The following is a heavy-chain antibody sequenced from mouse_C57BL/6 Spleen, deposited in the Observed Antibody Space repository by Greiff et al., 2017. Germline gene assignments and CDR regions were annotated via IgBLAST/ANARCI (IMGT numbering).Heavy chain of an antibody. Sequence: EVQLQQSGAELVKPGASVKLSCTASGFNIKDYYMHWVKQRTEQGLEWIGKIDPEDGETKYAPKFQSKATITADTSSNTAYLQLSSLTSGDTAVYYCARSGFACWGKGTLVTVSA. CDR1: GFNIKDYY. V-gene: IGHV14-2*01. CDR3: ARSGFAC. J-gene: IGHJ3*01. CDR2: IDPEDGET.